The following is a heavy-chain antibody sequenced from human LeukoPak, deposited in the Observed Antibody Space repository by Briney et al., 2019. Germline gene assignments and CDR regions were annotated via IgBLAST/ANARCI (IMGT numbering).Heavy chain of an antibody. Sequence: PGGSLRLSLVVSGYTFSSSWMAWVRHAPGKGLQWVANINHDGSVKNYVGSVKGRFAISRDNAQNSFYLQMNSLETDDTAVYYCAKDSYSKGDYWGQGTLVTVSS. CDR1: GYTFSSSW. J-gene: IGHJ4*02. D-gene: IGHD4-11*01. CDR3: AKDSYSKGDY. CDR2: INHDGSVK. V-gene: IGHV3-7*01.